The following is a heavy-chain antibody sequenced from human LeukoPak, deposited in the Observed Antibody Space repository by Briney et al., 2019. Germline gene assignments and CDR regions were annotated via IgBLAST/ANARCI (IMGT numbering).Heavy chain of an antibody. CDR1: GFTVSSNY. J-gene: IGHJ3*02. D-gene: IGHD2-21*02. V-gene: IGHV3-53*01. Sequence: GGSLRLSCAASGFTVSSNYMSWVRQAPGKGLEWVSVIYSGGSTYYADSVKGRFTISRDNSKNTLYLQMNSLRAEDTAVYYCARDRDGDSYGAFDIWGQGTMVTVSS. CDR2: IYSGGST. CDR3: ARDRDGDSYGAFDI.